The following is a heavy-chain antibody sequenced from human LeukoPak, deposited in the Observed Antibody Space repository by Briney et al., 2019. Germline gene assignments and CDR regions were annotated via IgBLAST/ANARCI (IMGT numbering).Heavy chain of an antibody. V-gene: IGHV1-2*02. CDR2: INPNSGGT. Sequence: GASVKVSCKASGYTFTGYYMHWVRQAPGQGLEWMGWINPNSGGTNYAQMFQGRVTMTRDTSISTAYMELSRLRSDDTAVYYCASPYCSSTSCYTSSYYYGMDVWGQGTTVTVSS. J-gene: IGHJ6*02. CDR1: GYTFTGYY. CDR3: ASPYCSSTSCYTSSYYYGMDV. D-gene: IGHD2-2*02.